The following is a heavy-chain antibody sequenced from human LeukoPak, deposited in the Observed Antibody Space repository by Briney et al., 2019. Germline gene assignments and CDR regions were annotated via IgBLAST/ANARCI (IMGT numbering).Heavy chain of an antibody. CDR2: ISYDGSNK. J-gene: IGHJ4*02. D-gene: IGHD3-16*01. CDR1: GFTFSSYG. Sequence: GGSLRLSCAASGFTFSSYGMHWVRQAPGNGLEWVAGISYDGSNKYYADSVKGRFTISRDKSKNTLYLQMNSLRAEDTAVYYCAKALKGGPFDYWGQGTLVTVSS. V-gene: IGHV3-30*18. CDR3: AKALKGGPFDY.